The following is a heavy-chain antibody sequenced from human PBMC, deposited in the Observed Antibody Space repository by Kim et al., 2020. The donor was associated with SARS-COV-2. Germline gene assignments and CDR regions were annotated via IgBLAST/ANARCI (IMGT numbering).Heavy chain of an antibody. CDR3: ARSLYHAPSSFLLPFGP. V-gene: IGHV4-34*01. CDR2: IDYSGTT. D-gene: IGHD6-13*01. CDR1: GGSFSGYS. Sequence: SETLSLTCAVYGGSFSGYSWSLIRQPPGKGLEWIGEIDYSGTTKYNPSLKTRVTISLDTAQNQFSLKLRSLTAADTAVYSCARSLYHAPSSFLLPFGPW. J-gene: IGHJ5*02.